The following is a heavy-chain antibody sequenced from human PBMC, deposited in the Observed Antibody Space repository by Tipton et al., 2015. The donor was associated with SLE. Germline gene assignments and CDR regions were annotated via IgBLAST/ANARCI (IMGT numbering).Heavy chain of an antibody. CDR3: AKFEKTTDFYLDS. CDR2: ISGGGGST. V-gene: IGHV3-23*01. Sequence: SLRLSCATSGFTFSSYALGWVRRGPGKGLEWVSAISGGGGSTYYADFVKGRFSISIDKSKKTLFLQMNSLRVDDTATYYCAKFEKTTDFYLDSWGRERWSPSPQ. D-gene: IGHD1/OR15-1a*01. CDR1: GFTFSSYA. J-gene: IGHJ5*01.